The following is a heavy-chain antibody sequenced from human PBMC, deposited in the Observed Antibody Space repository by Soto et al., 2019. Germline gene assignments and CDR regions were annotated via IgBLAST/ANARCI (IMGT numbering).Heavy chain of an antibody. CDR3: ARGQDSVYYDFWSGYLNWFDP. CDR1: GGSFSGYY. CDR2: INHSGST. V-gene: IGHV4-34*01. Sequence: QVQLQQWGAGLLKPSETLSLTCAVYGGSFSGYYWSWIRQPPGKGLEWIGEINHSGSTNYNPSLKSRVTISVDPSKNQFSLKLSSVTAADTAVYYCARGQDSVYYDFWSGYLNWFDPWGQGTLVTVSS. J-gene: IGHJ5*02. D-gene: IGHD3-3*01.